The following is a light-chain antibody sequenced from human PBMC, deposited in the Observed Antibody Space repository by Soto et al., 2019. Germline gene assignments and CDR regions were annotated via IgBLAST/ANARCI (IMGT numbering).Light chain of an antibody. CDR2: GIS. CDR3: QQYLDWPLT. V-gene: IGKV3-15*01. Sequence: EIVMTQSPVTLSVSPGERVTLSCRASQSLATNFAWYQQKPGQTPRLVIYGISARASGIPGRFSGSGFGTDFTLTISSLQPEDSAVYYCQQYLDWPLTFGGGTNVEL. J-gene: IGKJ4*01. CDR1: QSLATN.